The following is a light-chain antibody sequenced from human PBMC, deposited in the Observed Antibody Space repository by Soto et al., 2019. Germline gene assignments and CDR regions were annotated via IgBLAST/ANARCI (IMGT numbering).Light chain of an antibody. CDR2: EVS. J-gene: IGLJ3*02. Sequence: QSVLTQPASVSGSTGQSITISCTGTSSDVGSYNYVSWYQQHPGKAPKLMIYEVSNRPSGVSNRFSGSKSGNTASLTISGLQAEDEANYYCSSYTSIITRVFGGGTKLTV. CDR1: SSDVGSYNY. V-gene: IGLV2-14*01. CDR3: SSYTSIITRV.